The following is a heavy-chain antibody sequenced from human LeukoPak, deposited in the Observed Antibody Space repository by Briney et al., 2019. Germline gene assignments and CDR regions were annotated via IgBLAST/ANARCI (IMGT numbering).Heavy chain of an antibody. CDR2: ISGSGGST. V-gene: IGHV3-23*01. D-gene: IGHD3-3*01. J-gene: IGHJ6*03. CDR3: AKTTLRFLEWVLRYYYYMDV. Sequence: GGSLRLSRAASGFTFSNAWMSWVRQAPGKGLEWVSAISGSGGSTYYADSVKGRFTISRDNSKNTLYLQMNSLRAEDTAVYYCAKTTLRFLEWVLRYYYYMDVWGKGTTVTVSS. CDR1: GFTFSNAW.